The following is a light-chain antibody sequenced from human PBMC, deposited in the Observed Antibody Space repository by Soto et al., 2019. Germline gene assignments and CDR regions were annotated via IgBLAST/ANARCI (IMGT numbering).Light chain of an antibody. J-gene: IGLJ1*01. CDR1: KLGDKY. V-gene: IGLV3-1*01. CDR3: QAWDGSTAV. Sequence: YELTQPPSVSVSPGQTATITCSGDKLGDKYACWYQQKPGQSPVLVIYQDTKRPSGIPERFSGSNSGNTATLTISGTQAMDEADYYCQAWDGSTAVFGTGTKLTVL. CDR2: QDT.